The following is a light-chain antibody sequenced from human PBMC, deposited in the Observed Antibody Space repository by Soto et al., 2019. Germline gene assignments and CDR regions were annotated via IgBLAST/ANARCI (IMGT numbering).Light chain of an antibody. J-gene: IGKJ1*01. V-gene: IGKV3-11*01. Sequence: EIVLTQSPATLSLSPGERATLSCRASQSVSSQLAWYQQKPGQAPRLLIYDASKRATGIPARFSGSGSGTDFTLTISSLEPEEFAVYFCQQRSNWPWTFGQGTKAEI. CDR2: DAS. CDR1: QSVSSQ. CDR3: QQRSNWPWT.